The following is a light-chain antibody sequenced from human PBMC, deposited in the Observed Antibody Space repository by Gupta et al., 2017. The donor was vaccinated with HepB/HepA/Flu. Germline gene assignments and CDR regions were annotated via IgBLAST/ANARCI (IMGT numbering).Light chain of an antibody. V-gene: IGLV2-14*03. J-gene: IGLJ3*02. CDR3: CSYTSSSSRV. Sequence: QSALTQPASVSGSPGQSITISCTGTSTDVGGYNFVSWFLQHPGKAPKLMIYDVSDRPSGVSIRFSGSKSGNTASLTISGLQAEDEADYYCCSYTSSSSRVFGGGTKLTVL. CDR2: DVS. CDR1: STDVGGYNF.